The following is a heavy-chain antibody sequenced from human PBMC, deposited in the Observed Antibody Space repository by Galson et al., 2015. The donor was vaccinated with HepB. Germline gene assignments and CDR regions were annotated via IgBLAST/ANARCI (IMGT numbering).Heavy chain of an antibody. CDR1: GDTFSSHA. D-gene: IGHD3-10*01. CDR2: IIPYLVIP. CDR3: ARGVISVVRGGGYGLDV. Sequence: SVKVSCKASGDTFSSHAITWVRQAPGHGLEWVGRIIPYLVIPNYAQKFQGRVTITADKSTSTAYLELSSLTPEDTAVYYCARGVISVVRGGGYGLDVWGQGTTITVSS. J-gene: IGHJ6*01. V-gene: IGHV1-69*04.